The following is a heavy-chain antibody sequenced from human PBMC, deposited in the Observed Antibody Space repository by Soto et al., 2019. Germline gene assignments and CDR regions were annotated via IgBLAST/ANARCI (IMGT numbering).Heavy chain of an antibody. Sequence: PGGSLRFSCAASGFTFSSYWMHWVRQAPGKGLVWVSRINSDGSSTSYADSVKGRFTISRDNAKNTLYLQMNSLRAEDTAVYYCARDRAADETCYYYYGMDVWGQGTTVTVSS. CDR1: GFTFSSYW. J-gene: IGHJ6*02. CDR2: INSDGSST. V-gene: IGHV3-74*01. D-gene: IGHD6-13*01. CDR3: ARDRAADETCYYYYGMDV.